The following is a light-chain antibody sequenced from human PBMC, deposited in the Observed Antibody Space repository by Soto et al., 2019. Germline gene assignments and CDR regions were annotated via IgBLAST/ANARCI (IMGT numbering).Light chain of an antibody. CDR3: QQRSNWPWT. CDR1: QSVSTRS. V-gene: IGKV3-11*01. Sequence: EVVLTQSPGTLSLSPGERATLSCRASQSVSTRSLAWYQQKPGQAPRLLIYDASNRATDIPARFSGSGSGTDFTLTISSLEPEDFAVYYCQQRSNWPWTFGQGTKVDIK. J-gene: IGKJ1*01. CDR2: DAS.